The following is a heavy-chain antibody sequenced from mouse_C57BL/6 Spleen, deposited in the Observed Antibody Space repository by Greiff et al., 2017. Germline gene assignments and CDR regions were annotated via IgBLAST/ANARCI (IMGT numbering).Heavy chain of an antibody. J-gene: IGHJ2*01. CDR3: ARSRLFYYCDY. Sequence: VQLQQSGPELVKPGASVKISCKASGYTFTDYYMNWVKQSHGKSLEWIGDINPNNGGTSYNQKFKGKATLTVDKSSSTAYIELRSLTSEDSAVDDCARSRLFYYCDYWGQGTTLTVSS. CDR2: INPNNGGT. V-gene: IGHV1-26*01. CDR1: GYTFTDYY.